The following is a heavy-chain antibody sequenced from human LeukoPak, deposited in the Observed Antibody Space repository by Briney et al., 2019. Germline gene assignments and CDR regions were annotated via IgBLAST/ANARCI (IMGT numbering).Heavy chain of an antibody. J-gene: IGHJ4*02. CDR3: ARIQGPAVADDY. CDR2: IKQDGSEK. V-gene: IGHV3-7*01. Sequence: QAGGSLRLSCAASGFTFSSYWMTWVRHAPGKGLEWVANIKQDGSEKYYVDSVKGRFTISRDNAKNSLYLQMNSLRAEDTAVYYCARIQGPAVADDYWGQGTLVTVSS. CDR1: GFTFSSYW. D-gene: IGHD6-19*01.